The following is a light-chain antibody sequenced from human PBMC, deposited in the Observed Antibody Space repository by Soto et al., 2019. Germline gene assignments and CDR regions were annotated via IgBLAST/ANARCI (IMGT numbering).Light chain of an antibody. CDR3: SSSSSINTYV. J-gene: IGLJ1*01. CDR2: GVN. Sequence: QSVLTQPPSVSGPPGQSVTISCTGTSSDVGIYNRVSWYQQPPGTAPKLIIYGVNNRPSGVPDRFSGSKSGNTASLTISGLQAEDEADYYCSSSSSINTYVFGTGTKVTVL. V-gene: IGLV2-18*02. CDR1: SSDVGIYNR.